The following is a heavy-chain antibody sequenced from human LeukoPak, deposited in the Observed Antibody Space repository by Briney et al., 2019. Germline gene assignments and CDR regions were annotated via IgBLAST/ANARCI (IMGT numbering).Heavy chain of an antibody. V-gene: IGHV4-39*07. J-gene: IGHJ6*02. CDR2: IYYSGST. CDR3: ARVRITTLFRGDPSDDIDV. Sequence: SETLSLTRTVSGGFISSISTDWGWIRQPPGKGLEWIGSIYYSGSTYYNPSLKSRVTRSVDTSKNQFSLMLSSVTAADTAGYYCARVRITTLFRGDPSDDIDVWGQGTTVTVSS. CDR1: GGFISSISTD. D-gene: IGHD3-10*01.